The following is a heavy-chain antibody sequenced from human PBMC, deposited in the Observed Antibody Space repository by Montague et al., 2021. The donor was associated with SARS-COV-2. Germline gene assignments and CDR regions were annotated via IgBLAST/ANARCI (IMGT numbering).Heavy chain of an antibody. D-gene: IGHD3-9*01. CDR3: AREKRYYDILTGYYYRYFDL. CDR1: GFTFSSYA. CDR2: ISYDGSNN. J-gene: IGHJ2*01. V-gene: IGHV3-30-3*01. Sequence: SLRLSCAASGFTFSSYAMHWVRQAPGKGLEWVAVISYDGSNNYXXXSXXXRFXISRDNSKNTLYLQLNSLRAEDTAVYYCAREKRYYDILTGYYYRYFDLWGRGTLVTVSS.